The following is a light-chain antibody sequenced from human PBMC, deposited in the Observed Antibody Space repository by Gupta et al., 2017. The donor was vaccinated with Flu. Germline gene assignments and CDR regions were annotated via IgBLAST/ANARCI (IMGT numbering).Light chain of an antibody. J-gene: IGLJ3*02. CDR3: HSEARSSDMWV. CDR1: AGGDNN. CDR2: YES. V-gene: IGLV2-11*02. Sequence: RDAGGDNNLCRYHQNAGPAPVLSIYYESERHSGIPASFSGSTSGITATVTRTGAQAEEEGDYYCHSEARSSDMWVFGGGTKLTVL.